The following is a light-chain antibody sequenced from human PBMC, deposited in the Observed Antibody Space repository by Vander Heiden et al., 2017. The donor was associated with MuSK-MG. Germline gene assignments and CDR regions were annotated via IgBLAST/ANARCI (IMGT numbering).Light chain of an antibody. V-gene: IGKV1-5*01. CDR3: QQYNTVSGT. J-gene: IGKJ1*01. CDR1: QSIGTW. Sequence: DIQMTQSPSTLSASVGDRVTITFRASQSIGTWLAWYQQKPGKAPKLLMHDASSLESGVPSRFSGSGSGTEFTLTISSLQPDDFATYYCQQYNTVSGTFGQGTKVEIK. CDR2: DAS.